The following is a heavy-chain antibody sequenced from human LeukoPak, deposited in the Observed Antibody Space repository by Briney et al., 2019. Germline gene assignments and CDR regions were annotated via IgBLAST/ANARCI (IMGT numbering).Heavy chain of an antibody. CDR1: GGSISSSSYY. D-gene: IGHD6-19*01. J-gene: IGHJ4*02. CDR3: ARAYSSGWYDY. V-gene: IGHV4-39*07. Sequence: SETLSLTCTVSGGSISSSSYYWGWIRQPPGKGLEWIGEINHSGSTNYNPSLKSRVTISVDTSKNQFSLKLSSVTAADTAVYYCARAYSSGWYDYWGQGTLVTVSS. CDR2: INHSGST.